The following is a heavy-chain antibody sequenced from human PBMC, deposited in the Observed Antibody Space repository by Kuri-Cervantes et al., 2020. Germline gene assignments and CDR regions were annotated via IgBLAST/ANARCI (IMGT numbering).Heavy chain of an antibody. Sequence: SETLSLTCTVSGGSISSNNYYWGWIRQPPGKGLEWIGIIYYTGFTYYNSSHNSRVTITVDPSNNQFSLKLSSVTAADTTVYYCARTDYIHWGQGTLVTVSS. CDR3: ARTDYIH. CDR1: GGSISSNNYY. J-gene: IGHJ4*02. CDR2: IYYTGFT. D-gene: IGHD4-11*01. V-gene: IGHV4-39*01.